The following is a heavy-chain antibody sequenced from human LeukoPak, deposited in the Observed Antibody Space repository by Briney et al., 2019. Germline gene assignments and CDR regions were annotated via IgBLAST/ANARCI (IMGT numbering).Heavy chain of an antibody. J-gene: IGHJ6*03. CDR1: GGSISTSDYY. Sequence: PSETLSLTCTVSGGSISTSDYYWGWIRQPPGKGLEWIGRIYYSGSTNYNPSLKSRVTMSVDTSKNQFSLKLSSVTAADTAVYYCARGPRYSSSWYPSPHYYYYYYMDVWGKGTTVTISS. CDR3: ARGPRYSSSWYPSPHYYYYYYMDV. V-gene: IGHV4-39*07. D-gene: IGHD6-13*01. CDR2: IYYSGST.